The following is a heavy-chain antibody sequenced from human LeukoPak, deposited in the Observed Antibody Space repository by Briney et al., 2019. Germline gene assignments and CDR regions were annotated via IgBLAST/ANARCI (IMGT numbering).Heavy chain of an antibody. CDR1: GFIFTNYA. D-gene: IGHD6-13*01. CDR3: ARHHRGFVAASGTYFDY. J-gene: IGHJ4*02. Sequence: GGSLRLSCAASGFIFTNYALTWVRQGPAKGLERVSSISGSGGSTFYADSVKGRFTISRDNSKNTLFLQLDNLRPEDTAIYYCARHHRGFVAASGTYFDYWGQGTLVTVSS. V-gene: IGHV3-23*01. CDR2: ISGSGGST.